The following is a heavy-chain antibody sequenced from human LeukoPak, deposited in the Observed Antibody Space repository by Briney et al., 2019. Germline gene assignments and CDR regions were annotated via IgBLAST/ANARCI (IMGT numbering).Heavy chain of an antibody. CDR3: AKLAKYFYGSETYYFFEH. CDR1: GFTFSSYS. Sequence: NPGGSLRLSCAASGFTFSSYSMNWVRQAPGKGLEWVSSISSSSSYIYYADSVKGRFTISRDNAKNSLYLQMNSLRAEDTAVYYCAKLAKYFYGSETYYFFEHWGQGTPVTASS. CDR2: ISSSSSYI. V-gene: IGHV3-21*01. D-gene: IGHD3-10*01. J-gene: IGHJ4*02.